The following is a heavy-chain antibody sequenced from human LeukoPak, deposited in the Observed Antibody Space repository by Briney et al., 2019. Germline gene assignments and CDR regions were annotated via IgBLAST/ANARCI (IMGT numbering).Heavy chain of an antibody. Sequence: GESLKISCQSSGYTFTSYWIGWVRQMPGKGLQWMGIIYPGDSDTTYSPSFQGQVTISADKSISTAYLQWSSLKASDTAIYYCARLIVGSSSTGWFDPWRPGTLVTVSS. J-gene: IGHJ5*02. V-gene: IGHV5-51*01. CDR1: GYTFTSYW. CDR3: ARLIVGSSSTGWFDP. CDR2: IYPGDSDT. D-gene: IGHD6-6*01.